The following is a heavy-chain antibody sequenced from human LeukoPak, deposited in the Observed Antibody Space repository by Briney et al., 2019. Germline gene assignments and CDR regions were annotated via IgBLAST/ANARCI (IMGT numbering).Heavy chain of an antibody. Sequence: ASVKVSCKASGYTFTSYYMHWVRQAPGQGLEWMGIINPSGGSTSYAQKFQGRVTMTRDMSTSTAYMELRSLRSDDTAVYYCARGSSGGDWDYWGQGTLVTVSS. V-gene: IGHV1-46*01. CDR1: GYTFTSYY. J-gene: IGHJ4*02. CDR3: ARGSSGGDWDY. D-gene: IGHD2-21*02. CDR2: INPSGGST.